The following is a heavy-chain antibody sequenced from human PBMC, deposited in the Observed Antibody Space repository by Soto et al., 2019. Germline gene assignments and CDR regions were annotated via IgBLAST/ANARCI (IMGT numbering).Heavy chain of an antibody. Sequence: ASVKVSCKASGGTFSSYAISWVRQAPGQGLEWMGGIIPIFVTANYAQKFQGRVTITADESTSTAYMELSSLRSEDTAVYYCARSSSGWVGRSIYYFDYWGQGTLVTVSS. CDR1: GGTFSSYA. D-gene: IGHD6-19*01. CDR3: ARSSSGWVGRSIYYFDY. J-gene: IGHJ4*02. V-gene: IGHV1-69*13. CDR2: IIPIFVTA.